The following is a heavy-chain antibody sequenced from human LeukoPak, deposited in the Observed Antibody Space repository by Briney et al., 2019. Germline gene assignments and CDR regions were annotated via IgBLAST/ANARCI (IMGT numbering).Heavy chain of an antibody. J-gene: IGHJ3*02. V-gene: IGHV4-38-2*01. CDR3: ARVNNYYGTSAYYYEGAFDI. Sequence: KPSDTLSLTCVVSRYSINSGYYWGWIRQSPGKGLEWIGSTYHSGSTYYNPSLKSRVTISVDTSKNQFSLKLTSVTAADTAVYYCARVNNYYGTSAYYYEGAFDIWGQGTMVTVSS. CDR1: RYSINSGYY. D-gene: IGHD3-22*01. CDR2: TYHSGST.